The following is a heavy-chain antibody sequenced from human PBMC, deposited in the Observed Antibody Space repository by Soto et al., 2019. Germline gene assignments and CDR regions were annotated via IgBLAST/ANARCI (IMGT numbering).Heavy chain of an antibody. CDR2: ISDSGST. V-gene: IGHV4-61*05. D-gene: IGHD6-19*01. J-gene: IGHJ3*02. CDR3: ARRAGGSGWYPAFDI. CDR1: GGSIRRSDSY. Sequence: SETLSLTCSVSGGSIRRSDSYWTWVRQGPGKGLEWIAYISDSGSTNYNPSLKSRVTISVDTSKNQFSLKLSSVTAADTAVYYCARRAGGSGWYPAFDIWGQGTMVTVSS.